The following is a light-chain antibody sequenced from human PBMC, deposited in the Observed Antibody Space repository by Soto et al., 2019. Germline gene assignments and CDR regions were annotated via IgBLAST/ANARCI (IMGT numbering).Light chain of an antibody. CDR3: CSYAGSLV. CDR1: SSDVGSYNL. V-gene: IGLV2-23*01. J-gene: IGLJ2*01. CDR2: EGS. Sequence: QSALTQPASVSGSPGQSITISCTGTSSDVGSYNLVSWYQQHPGKAPKLMIYEGSKRPSGVSSRFSGSKSGNTASQTISGLQAEDEADYYCCSYAGSLVFGGWTKLTVL.